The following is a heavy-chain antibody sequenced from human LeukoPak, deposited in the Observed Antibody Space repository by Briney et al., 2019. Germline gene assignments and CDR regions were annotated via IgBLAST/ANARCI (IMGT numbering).Heavy chain of an antibody. V-gene: IGHV4-34*01. CDR1: GGSFSDYN. J-gene: IGHJ3*02. D-gene: IGHD6-13*01. CDR3: ARGIAAASERALDI. Sequence: SETLSLTCAVYGGSFSDYNWTWIRQPPGKGLEWIGEIGHNGTTNYNPSLKGRVTISLDTSKNQFSLRLTSVTAADTAVYYCARGIAAASERALDIWGQGTMVTVSS. CDR2: IGHNGTT.